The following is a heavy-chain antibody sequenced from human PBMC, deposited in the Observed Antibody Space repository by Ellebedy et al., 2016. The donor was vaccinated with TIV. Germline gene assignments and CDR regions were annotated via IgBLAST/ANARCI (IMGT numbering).Heavy chain of an antibody. CDR3: ARVRRYYYGSGSYYYFDY. CDR1: GGSFSGYY. J-gene: IGHJ4*02. CDR2: INHSGST. Sequence: SETLSLTXAVYGGSFSGYYWSWIRQPPGKGLEWIGEINHSGSTNYNPSLKSRVTISVDTSKNQFSLKLSSVTAADTAVYYCARVRRYYYGSGSYYYFDYWGQGTLVTVSS. V-gene: IGHV4-34*01. D-gene: IGHD3-10*01.